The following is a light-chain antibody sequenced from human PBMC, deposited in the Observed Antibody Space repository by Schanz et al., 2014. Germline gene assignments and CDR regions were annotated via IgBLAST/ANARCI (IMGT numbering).Light chain of an antibody. CDR1: QSISSY. J-gene: IGKJ3*01. Sequence: DIQMTQSPSSLSASVGDRVTITCRASQSISSYLNWHQQKPGKVPKLLIYGASSFQRGIPSRFSGTGSGTDFNLTISSLQPEDFATYYCQRRSNWPFTFGPGTKVDIK. CDR2: GAS. CDR3: QRRSNWPFT. V-gene: IGKV1-39*01.